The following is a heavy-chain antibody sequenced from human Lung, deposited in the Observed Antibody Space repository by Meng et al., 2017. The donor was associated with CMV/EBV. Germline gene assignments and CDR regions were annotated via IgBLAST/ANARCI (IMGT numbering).Heavy chain of an antibody. CDR2: ISHDERNI. CDR1: GFDFKNYD. Sequence: LXXAASGFDFKNYDMHWVRQAPGKGLEWVAVISHDERNIYYADSVRDRLTVSRDNSRSTVYLDMTSLRREDTADYHCATLAPKLGIDEYWGQGTLVTVSS. V-gene: IGHV3-30*03. J-gene: IGHJ4*02. CDR3: ATLAPKLGIDEY. D-gene: IGHD7-27*01.